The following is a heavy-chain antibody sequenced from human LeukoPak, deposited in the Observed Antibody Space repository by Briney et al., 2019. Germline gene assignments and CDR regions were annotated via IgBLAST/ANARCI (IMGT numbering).Heavy chain of an antibody. Sequence: GRSLSLSCSASGFSFSNYWMTWVRQAPGKGLEWVANIKEDGSETVYVDSVSGRFTISRDNARKSLYLQMYTLRVEDTALYYCARDPCDGSGYGAFDIWGQGTLVTVST. D-gene: IGHD3-22*01. CDR2: IKEDGSET. CDR3: ARDPCDGSGYGAFDI. V-gene: IGHV3-7*01. J-gene: IGHJ3*02. CDR1: GFSFSNYW.